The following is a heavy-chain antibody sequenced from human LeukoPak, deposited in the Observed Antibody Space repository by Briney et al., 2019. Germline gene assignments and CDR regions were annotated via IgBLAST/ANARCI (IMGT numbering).Heavy chain of an antibody. D-gene: IGHD2-15*01. J-gene: IGHJ4*02. Sequence: GGSLRLSCAASGFTFSSYAMSWVRQAPGKGLEWVSAISGSGGSTYYAGSVKGRFTISRDNSKNTLYLQMNSLRAEDTAVYYCAKVGISYCSGGSCYPTFDYWGQGTLVTVSS. CDR2: ISGSGGST. CDR1: GFTFSSYA. V-gene: IGHV3-23*01. CDR3: AKVGISYCSGGSCYPTFDY.